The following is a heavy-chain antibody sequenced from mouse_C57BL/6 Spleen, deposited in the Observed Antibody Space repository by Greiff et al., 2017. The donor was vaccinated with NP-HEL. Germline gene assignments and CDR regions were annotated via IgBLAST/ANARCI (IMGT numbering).Heavy chain of an antibody. Sequence: EVHLVESGGGLVKPGGSLKLSCAASGFTFSSYAMSWVRQTPEKRLEWVATISDGGSYTYYPDNVKGRFTISRDNAKNNLYLQMSHLKSEDTAMYYCARDLGPAYWGQGTLVTVSA. J-gene: IGHJ3*01. V-gene: IGHV5-4*01. CDR3: ARDLGPAY. CDR1: GFTFSSYA. CDR2: ISDGGSYT. D-gene: IGHD4-1*01.